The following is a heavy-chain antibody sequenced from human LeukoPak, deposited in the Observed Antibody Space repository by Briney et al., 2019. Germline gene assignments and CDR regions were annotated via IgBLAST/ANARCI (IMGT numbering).Heavy chain of an antibody. V-gene: IGHV1-2*02. Sequence: ASVNVSCQASRYTFTGYYMNWVRQAPGQGLEWMGWINPNSGATNYAQKFQGRVTMTRDTSISTTYMELSRLRSDDTAVYYCARDYGSGSYSSEFDYWGQGTLVTVPS. J-gene: IGHJ4*02. CDR2: INPNSGAT. CDR1: RYTFTGYY. D-gene: IGHD3-10*01. CDR3: ARDYGSGSYSSEFDY.